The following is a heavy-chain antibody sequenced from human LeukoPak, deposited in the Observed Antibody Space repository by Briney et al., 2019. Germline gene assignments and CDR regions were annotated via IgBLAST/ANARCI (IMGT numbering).Heavy chain of an antibody. V-gene: IGHV3-74*01. CDR3: ARSQAHSNFDH. J-gene: IGHJ4*02. Sequence: PGGSLRLSCAASGFTFSNYWMHWVRQAPGKGLVWVSRINTERTTTSYADSVEGRFTISRDNAKNTLYLQMNSLRSEDTAMYYCARSQAHSNFDHWGQGTLVTVSS. CDR2: INTERTTT. CDR1: GFTFSNYW.